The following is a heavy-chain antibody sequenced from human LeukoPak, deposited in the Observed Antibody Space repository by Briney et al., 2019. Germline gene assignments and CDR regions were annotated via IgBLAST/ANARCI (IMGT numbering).Heavy chain of an antibody. CDR1: GGSFSGYY. D-gene: IGHD2/OR15-2a*01. CDR2: INHSGST. J-gene: IGHJ5*02. CDR3: ARTSMDDKLFDP. Sequence: SETLSLTCAVYGGSFSGYYWSWIRQPPGKGLEWIGEINHSGSTNYNPSLKSRVTISVDTSKNQFSLRLSSVTAADTAVYYCARTSMDDKLFDPWGQGTLVTVSS. V-gene: IGHV4-34*01.